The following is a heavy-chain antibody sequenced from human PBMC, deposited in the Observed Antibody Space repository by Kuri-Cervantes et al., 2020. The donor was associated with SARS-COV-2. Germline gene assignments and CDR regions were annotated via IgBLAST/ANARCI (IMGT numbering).Heavy chain of an antibody. V-gene: IGHV3-33*01. CDR1: GFTFSSYG. Sequence: LSLTCAASGFTFSSYGMHWVRQAPGKGLEWVAVIWYDGSNKYYADSVKGRFTISKDNSKNTLYLQMNTLKTEDTAMFYCARDASYSGSYGSFQHWGQGTVVTVSS. CDR2: IWYDGSNK. CDR3: ARDASYSGSYGSFQH. D-gene: IGHD1-26*01. J-gene: IGHJ1*01.